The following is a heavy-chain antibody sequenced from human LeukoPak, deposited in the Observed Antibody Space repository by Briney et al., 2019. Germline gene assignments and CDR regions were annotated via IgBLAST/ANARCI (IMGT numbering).Heavy chain of an antibody. CDR2: INPNSGGT. J-gene: IGHJ4*02. D-gene: IGHD1-20*01. Sequence: ASVKVSCKASGYTFTGYYMHWVRQAPGQGLEWMGWINPNSGGTNYAQKFQGRVTMTRDTSISTAYMELSSLRAEDTAVYYCARCVRYNWNTLNYWGQGTLVTVSS. V-gene: IGHV1-2*02. CDR1: GYTFTGYY. CDR3: ARCVRYNWNTLNY.